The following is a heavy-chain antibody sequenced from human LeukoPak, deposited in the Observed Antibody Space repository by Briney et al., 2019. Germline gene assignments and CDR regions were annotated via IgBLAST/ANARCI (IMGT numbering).Heavy chain of an antibody. J-gene: IGHJ6*02. CDR2: IIPILGIA. D-gene: IGHD2-15*01. Sequence: SVKVSCKASGYTFTSYYVHWVRQAPGQGLEWMGRIIPILGIANYAQRFQGRVTITADKSTSTAYMELSSLRSEDTAVYYCAREGYCSGGSCYELGGYYGMDVWGQGTTVTTSS. V-gene: IGHV1-69*04. CDR3: AREGYCSGGSCYELGGYYGMDV. CDR1: GYTFTSYY.